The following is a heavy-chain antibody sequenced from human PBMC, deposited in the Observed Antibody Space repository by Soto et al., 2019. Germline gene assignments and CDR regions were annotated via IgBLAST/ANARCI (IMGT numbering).Heavy chain of an antibody. D-gene: IGHD6-6*01. J-gene: IGHJ4*02. V-gene: IGHV4-34*01. CDR2: INHSGST. Sequence: SETLSLTCAVYGGSFSGYYWSWIRQPPGKGLEWIGEINHSGSTNYNPSLKSRVTISVDTSKNQFSLKLSSVTAADTAVYYCARGSRIAARPRRGYFDYWGQGTLVTVSS. CDR1: GGSFSGYY. CDR3: ARGSRIAARPRRGYFDY.